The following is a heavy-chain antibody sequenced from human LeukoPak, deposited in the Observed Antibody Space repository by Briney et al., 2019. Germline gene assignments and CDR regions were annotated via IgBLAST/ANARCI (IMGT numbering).Heavy chain of an antibody. CDR1: GLSFSSYG. CDR2: IQYDGSNK. V-gene: IGHV3-30*12. J-gene: IGHJ6*04. CDR3: ARDDVDTAMVPLDV. D-gene: IGHD5-18*01. Sequence: PGGSLRLSCAASGLSFSSYGMHWVRQAPGKGLEWVAFIQYDGSNKFYADSVKGRFTISRDNARNSLYLQMNSLRAEDTAVYYCARDDVDTAMVPLDVWGKGTTVTVSS.